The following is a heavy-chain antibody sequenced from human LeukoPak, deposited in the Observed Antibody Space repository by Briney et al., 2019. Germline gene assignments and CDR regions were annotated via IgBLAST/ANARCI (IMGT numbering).Heavy chain of an antibody. D-gene: IGHD6-13*01. V-gene: IGHV3-21*01. J-gene: IGHJ4*02. CDR3: ARRGIAAAGPRFDY. CDR1: GFTFSSYS. CDR2: ISSSSSYI. Sequence: GGSLRLSCAASGFTFSSYSMNWVRQAPGKGLEWVSSISSSSSYIYYADSVKGRFTISRDNAKNSLYLQMNSLRAEDTAVYYCARRGIAAAGPRFDYWGQGTLVTVSS.